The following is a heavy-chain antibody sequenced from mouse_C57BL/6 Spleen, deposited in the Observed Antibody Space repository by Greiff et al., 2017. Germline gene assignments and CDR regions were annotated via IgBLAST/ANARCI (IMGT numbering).Heavy chain of an antibody. D-gene: IGHD2-4*01. CDR1: GYTFPEYT. V-gene: IGHV1-62-2*01. CDR3: ARHEDDYYDYDETGYYFAY. Sequence: VQLQQSGAELVKPGASVKLSCKASGYTFPEYTIHWVKQRSVQGLEWIGWFYPGRGSIRYNEKFKDKATLTADKSSSTVYMALSRLTSEDSAVYFCARHEDDYYDYDETGYYFAYWGQVTTLTVSS. J-gene: IGHJ2*01. CDR2: FYPGRGSI.